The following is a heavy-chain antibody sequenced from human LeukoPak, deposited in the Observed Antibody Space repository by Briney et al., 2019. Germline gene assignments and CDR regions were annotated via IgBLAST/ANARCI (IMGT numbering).Heavy chain of an antibody. CDR3: TKETPQMDV. Sequence: PGGSLTLSCAASGFTFSSYEMNWVRQAPGPGLEWVAYISSTGNTVHYAGSVKGRFTISRDNAKNSLYLQMNRLRAEDTAVYYCTKETPQMDVWGKGTTVIVSS. V-gene: IGHV3-48*03. CDR2: ISSTGNTV. J-gene: IGHJ6*04. CDR1: GFTFSSYE. D-gene: IGHD2-15*01.